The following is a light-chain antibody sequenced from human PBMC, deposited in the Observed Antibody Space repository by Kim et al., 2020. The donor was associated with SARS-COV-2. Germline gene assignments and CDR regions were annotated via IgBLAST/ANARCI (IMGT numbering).Light chain of an antibody. J-gene: IGKJ2*01. CDR1: QRFLNNSNNKNY. Sequence: SATINCKSDQRFLNNSNNKNYLAWYQKKPGQPPKLLIYWASTRESGVPDRFSGSGSGTDFTLTISSLQAEDVAVYYCQQYYNIPYTFGQGTKLEI. V-gene: IGKV4-1*01. CDR2: WAS. CDR3: QQYYNIPYT.